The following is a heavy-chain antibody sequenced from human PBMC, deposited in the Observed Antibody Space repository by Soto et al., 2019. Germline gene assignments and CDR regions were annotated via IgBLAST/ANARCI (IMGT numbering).Heavy chain of an antibody. D-gene: IGHD3-22*01. J-gene: IGHJ4*02. V-gene: IGHV1-69*13. CDR3: ARAKDDDDSSGSPRFDD. Sequence: ASVKVSCKASGGTFSSYAISWVRQAPGQGLEWMGGIIPIFGTANYAQKFQGRVTITADESTSTAYMELSSLRSEDTAVYYCARAKDDDDSSGSPRFDDWGKGTLVPVSS. CDR2: IIPIFGTA. CDR1: GGTFSSYA.